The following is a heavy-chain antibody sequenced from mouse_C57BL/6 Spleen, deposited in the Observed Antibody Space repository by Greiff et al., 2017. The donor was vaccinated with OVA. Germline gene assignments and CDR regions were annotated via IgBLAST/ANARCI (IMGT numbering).Heavy chain of an antibody. CDR1: GYTFTDYE. D-gene: IGHD1-1*01. CDR2: IDPETGGT. Sequence: QVQLQQSGAELVRPGASVTLSCKASGYTFTDYEMHWVKQTPVHGLEWIGAIDPETGGTAYNQKFKGKAILTADKSSSTAYIELRSLTSEDSAVYYCTRSDYGRYFDYWGQGTTLTVSS. J-gene: IGHJ2*01. CDR3: TRSDYGRYFDY. V-gene: IGHV1-15*01.